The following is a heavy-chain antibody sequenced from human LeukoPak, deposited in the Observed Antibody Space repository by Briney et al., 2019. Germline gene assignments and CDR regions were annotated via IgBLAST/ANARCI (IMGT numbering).Heavy chain of an antibody. V-gene: IGHV4-59*08. D-gene: IGHD1-14*01. CDR3: ARHIYRTFYFDS. J-gene: IGHJ4*02. Sequence: PSETLSLTCTVSGGSISSYYWSWIRQPPGKGLEWIRYTFYIGGSNYNPSLKSRVTISLDTSKNQFSLNLSSVTAADTAVYYCARHIYRTFYFDSWGQGTLVTVSS. CDR2: TFYIGGS. CDR1: GGSISSYY.